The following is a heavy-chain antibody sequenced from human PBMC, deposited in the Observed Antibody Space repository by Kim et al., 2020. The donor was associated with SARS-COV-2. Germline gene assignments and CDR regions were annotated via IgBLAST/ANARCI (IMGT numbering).Heavy chain of an antibody. CDR1: GYTFTSYA. Sequence: ASVKVSCKASGYTFTSYAMHWVRQAPGQRLEWMGWINAGNGNTKYSQKFQGRVTITRDTSASTAYMELSSLRSEDTAVYYCARALAAGTHYYGMDVWGQGTTVTVSS. D-gene: IGHD6-13*01. CDR2: INAGNGNT. V-gene: IGHV1-3*01. CDR3: ARALAAGTHYYGMDV. J-gene: IGHJ6*02.